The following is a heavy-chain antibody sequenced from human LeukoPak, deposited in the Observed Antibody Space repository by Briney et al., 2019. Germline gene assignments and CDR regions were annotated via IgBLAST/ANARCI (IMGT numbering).Heavy chain of an antibody. CDR1: GFTFNDYY. J-gene: IGHJ4*02. CDR2: ISGSSSHT. CDR3: ARFELDSGGYASNFDS. D-gene: IGHD3-22*01. Sequence: GGSLRLSCAASGFTFNDYYMNWIRQAPGKGLEWVSYISGSSSHTLYADSVKGRFTISRDNAKNSLYLQMNTLRAEDTAVYYCARFELDSGGYASNFDSWGQGTLVTVSS. V-gene: IGHV3-11*06.